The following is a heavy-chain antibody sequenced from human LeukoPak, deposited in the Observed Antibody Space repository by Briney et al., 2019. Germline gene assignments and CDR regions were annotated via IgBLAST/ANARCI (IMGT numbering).Heavy chain of an antibody. CDR1: GYTFTAYY. D-gene: IGHD2-21*02. Sequence: ASVKLSCKASGYTFTAYYMHCVRQAPGQRLEWMRWINPNSGGTNYAQKFQGRVTMTRDTSISTAYMELSRLRSDDTAVYYCARETRQYCGGDCYSSYWGQGTLVTVSS. V-gene: IGHV1-2*02. CDR2: INPNSGGT. CDR3: ARETRQYCGGDCYSSY. J-gene: IGHJ4*02.